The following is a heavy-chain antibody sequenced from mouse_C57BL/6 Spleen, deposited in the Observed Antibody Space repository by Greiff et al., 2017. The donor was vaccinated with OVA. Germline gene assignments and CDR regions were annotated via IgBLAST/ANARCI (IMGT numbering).Heavy chain of an antibody. CDR2: IYPGSGST. CDR3: ARESTTGRSGWYFEV. D-gene: IGHD1-1*01. Sequence: QVQLQQPGAELVKPGASVKMSCKASGYTFTSYWITWVKQRPGQGLEWIGDIYPGSGSTNYNEKFKSKATLTVDTSSSTAYMQLSSLTSEDSAVYNGARESTTGRSGWYFEVWGTGTTVTVSS. V-gene: IGHV1-55*01. J-gene: IGHJ1*03. CDR1: GYTFTSYW.